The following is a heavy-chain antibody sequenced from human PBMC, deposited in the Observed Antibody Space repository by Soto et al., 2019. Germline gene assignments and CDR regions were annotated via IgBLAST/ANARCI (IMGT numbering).Heavy chain of an antibody. J-gene: IGHJ4*02. CDR3: ARGRALDY. CDR1: GGSFSGYY. V-gene: IGHV4-34*01. Sequence: SETLSLTCAVYGGSFSGYYWSWIRQPPGKGLEWIGEINHSRRTNYNPSLKSRVTISVDTSKNQFSLKLSSVTAADTAVYYCARGRALDYWGQGTLVTVSS. CDR2: INHSRRT.